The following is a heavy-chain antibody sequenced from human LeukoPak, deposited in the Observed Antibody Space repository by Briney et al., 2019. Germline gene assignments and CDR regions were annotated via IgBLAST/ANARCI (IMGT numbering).Heavy chain of an antibody. Sequence: SETLSLTCAVSGVSMSSNNCWSWVRQPPGKGLEWIGEIHESGSTNYNPSLKSRVTISVDKSKDQFSLKLSSVTAADTAVHYCARHEGFSQKDWGQGTQVTVS. CDR2: IHESGST. CDR1: GVSMSSNNC. J-gene: IGHJ4*02. V-gene: IGHV4-4*02. CDR3: ARHEGFSQKD.